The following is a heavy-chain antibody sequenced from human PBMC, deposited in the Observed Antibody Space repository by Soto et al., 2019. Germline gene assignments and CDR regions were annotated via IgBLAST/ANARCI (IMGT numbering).Heavy chain of an antibody. Sequence: GGSLRLSCAASGFTFSSYGMHWVRQAPGKGLEWVAVISYDGSNKYYADSVKGRFTISRDNSKNTLYLQMNSLRAEDTAVYYCAKDAGGPQKWLQFLDYWGQGTLVTVSS. J-gene: IGHJ4*02. V-gene: IGHV3-30*18. CDR1: GFTFSSYG. CDR3: AKDAGGPQKWLQFLDY. D-gene: IGHD5-12*01. CDR2: ISYDGSNK.